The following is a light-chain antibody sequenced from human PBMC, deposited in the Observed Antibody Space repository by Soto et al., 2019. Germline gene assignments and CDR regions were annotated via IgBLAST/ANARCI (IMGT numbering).Light chain of an antibody. CDR2: EAS. CDR3: QQYNSGGFT. V-gene: IGKV1-5*03. CDR1: QSIYRW. Sequence: DIQMTQSPSTLSASVGDRVNITCRASQSIYRWLAWYQQKPGKAPKVLIYEASTLESGVPSRFSGSGSGTEFTLTTSRLQPDDFATYYCQQYNSGGFTFGPGNKVDIK. J-gene: IGKJ3*01.